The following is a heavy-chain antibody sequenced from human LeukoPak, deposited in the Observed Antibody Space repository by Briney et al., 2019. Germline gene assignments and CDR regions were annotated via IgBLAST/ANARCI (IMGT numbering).Heavy chain of an antibody. D-gene: IGHD1-20*01. CDR2: INPKTSGS. J-gene: IGHJ4*02. CDR1: GYTFTGYY. CDR3: ATLVSGINY. V-gene: IGHV1-2*06. Sequence: ASVKVSCKASGYTFTGYYMHWVRQAPGQGLEWLGRINPKTSGSNYAQNFQGRVTMTSDTSTTTAYMELSSLNSDGTAVYYCATLVSGINYWGQGTLVTVSS.